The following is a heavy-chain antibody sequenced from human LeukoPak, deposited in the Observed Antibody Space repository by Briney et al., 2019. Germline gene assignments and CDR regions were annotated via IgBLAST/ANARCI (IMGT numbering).Heavy chain of an antibody. CDR1: GFTFSSYS. J-gene: IGHJ4*02. Sequence: PGGSLRLSCAASGFTFSSYSMNWVRQAPGKGLEWVSSISSSSSYIYYADSVKGRFTISRDNAQNSLYLQMNSLRAEDTAVYYCATGINYYGSGSYYNFDYWGQGTLVTVSS. CDR2: ISSSSSYI. V-gene: IGHV3-21*01. CDR3: ATGINYYGSGSYYNFDY. D-gene: IGHD3-10*01.